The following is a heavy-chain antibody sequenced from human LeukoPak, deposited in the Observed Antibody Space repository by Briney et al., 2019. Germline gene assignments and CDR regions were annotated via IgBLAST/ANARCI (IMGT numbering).Heavy chain of an antibody. J-gene: IGHJ4*02. D-gene: IGHD5-18*01. CDR3: AKDLGNSFGYENVFDY. CDR1: GFTFSSFG. V-gene: IGHV3-23*01. CDR2: ISRSADNT. Sequence: GSLRLSCAASGFTFSSFGMNWVRQAPGKGLEWVSGISRSADNTCYTDSVKGRFTISRDNSKNTLYLQMSSLRAEDTAVYYCAKDLGNSFGYENVFDYWGQGTLVTVSS.